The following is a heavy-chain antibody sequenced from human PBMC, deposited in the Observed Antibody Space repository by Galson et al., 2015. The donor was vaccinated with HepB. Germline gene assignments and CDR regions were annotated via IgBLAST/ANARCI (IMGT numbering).Heavy chain of an antibody. CDR3: ARHLRIAAAGPSPGWFDP. CDR1: GXSFTSYW. V-gene: IGHV5-51*01. D-gene: IGHD6-13*01. Sequence: QSGAEVKKPGESLKISCKGSGXSFTSYWIGWVRQMPGKGLEWMGIIYPGDSDTRYSPSFQGQVTISADKSISTAYLQWSSLKASDTAMYYCARHLRIAAAGPSPGWFDPWGQGTLVTVSS. J-gene: IGHJ5*02. CDR2: IYPGDSDT.